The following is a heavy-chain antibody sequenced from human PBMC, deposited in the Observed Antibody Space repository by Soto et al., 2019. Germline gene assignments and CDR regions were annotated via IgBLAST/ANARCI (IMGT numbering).Heavy chain of an antibody. V-gene: IGHV4-38-2*02. CDR2: IYHSGST. Sequence: SETLSLTCTVSGYSISSGYYWGWIRQPPGKGLEWIGSIYHSGSTYYNPSFKSRVTISVDTSKNQFSLKLSSVTAADTAVYYCARDSMEYDILTGYFNWFDPWGQGTLVTVSS. D-gene: IGHD3-9*01. CDR3: ARDSMEYDILTGYFNWFDP. CDR1: GYSISSGYY. J-gene: IGHJ5*02.